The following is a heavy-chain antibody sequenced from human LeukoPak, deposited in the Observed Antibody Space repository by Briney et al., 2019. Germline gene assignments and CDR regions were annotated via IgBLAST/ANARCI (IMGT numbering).Heavy chain of an antibody. CDR3: ARHLYSDGQSGFDY. Sequence: GESLNSSCTSAGSIFTNYCIACLRQMPGTVLEWTDIIYPDDSDTRSSPSLEGEVTISADKSVTTAYLQWSSLRASETAIYYCARHLYSDGQSGFDYWGQGTLVTVSS. CDR2: IYPDDSDT. CDR1: GSIFTNYC. J-gene: IGHJ4*02. V-gene: IGHV5-51*01. D-gene: IGHD4-17*01.